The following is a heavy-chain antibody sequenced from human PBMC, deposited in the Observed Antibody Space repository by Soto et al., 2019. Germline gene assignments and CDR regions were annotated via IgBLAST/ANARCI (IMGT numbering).Heavy chain of an antibody. J-gene: IGHJ3*02. V-gene: IGHV4-34*01. D-gene: IGHD7-27*01. CDR3: AREPTGGNDAFDI. Sequence: SETLSLTCAVYGGSFSGYYWSWIRQPPGKGLEWIGEINHSGSTNYNPSLKSRVTISVDTSKNQFSLKLNSVTAADTAVYYCAREPTGGNDAFDIWGQGTMVTVSS. CDR2: INHSGST. CDR1: GGSFSGYY.